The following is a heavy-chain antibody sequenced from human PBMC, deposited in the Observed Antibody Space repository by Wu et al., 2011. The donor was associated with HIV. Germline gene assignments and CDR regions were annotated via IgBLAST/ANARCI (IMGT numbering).Heavy chain of an antibody. CDR1: GYTFTGYY. D-gene: IGHD5-24*01. CDR3: ARGEMTTIEPRDAFDI. Sequence: QVQLVQSGAEVKKPGASVKVSCKASGYTFTGYYMHWVRQAPGQGLEWMGWINPNSGGTNYAQKFQGRVTMTRDTSISTAYMGLSRLRSDDTAVYYCARGEMTTIEPRDAFDIWAKGQVVTVSS. J-gene: IGHJ3*02. CDR2: INPNSGGT. V-gene: IGHV1-2*02.